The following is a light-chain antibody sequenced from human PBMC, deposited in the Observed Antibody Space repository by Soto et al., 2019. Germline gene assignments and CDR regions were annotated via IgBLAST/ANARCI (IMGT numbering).Light chain of an antibody. Sequence: EIVMTQSPLSLPVTPGEAASISCRSSQSLLHTNGYNYLDWYLQRPGHSPQLLIYLGSNRASGVPDRLSASGSGPDFTLKISRMEAGDVGVYYCMQALQTPVTFGQGTRLEIK. V-gene: IGKV2-28*01. CDR3: MQALQTPVT. J-gene: IGKJ5*01. CDR1: QSLLHTNGYNY. CDR2: LGS.